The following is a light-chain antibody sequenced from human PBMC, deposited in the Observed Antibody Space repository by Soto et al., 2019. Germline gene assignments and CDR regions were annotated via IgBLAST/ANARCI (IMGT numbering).Light chain of an antibody. CDR2: KTS. CDR3: QQYNSYPYT. V-gene: IGKV1-5*03. CDR1: QSFSTW. J-gene: IGKJ2*01. Sequence: DVQMTQSPSTLSASVGDRVTITCRASQSFSTWLAWYQQKPGKAPKLLIYKTSNLKSGVPSRFSGSGSGTEFTLTISSLQPEDFATYYCQQYNSYPYTFGQGTKLEIK.